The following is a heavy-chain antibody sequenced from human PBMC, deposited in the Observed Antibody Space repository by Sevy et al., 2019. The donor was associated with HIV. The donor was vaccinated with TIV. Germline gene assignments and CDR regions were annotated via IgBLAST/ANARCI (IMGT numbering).Heavy chain of an antibody. CDR3: ASFGRLTSISRDVFVI. CDR2: IYQSGNT. D-gene: IGHD2-2*01. J-gene: IGHJ3*02. Sequence: SETLSLTCAVSAYSVSSAYSWGWIRQPPGKGLEWIGNIYQSGNTYYNPSLKSRVTISVDTSNNQFSLRLTSVTAADTAVYYCASFGRLTSISRDVFVIWGQGTMVTVSS. V-gene: IGHV4-38-2*01. CDR1: AYSVSSAYS.